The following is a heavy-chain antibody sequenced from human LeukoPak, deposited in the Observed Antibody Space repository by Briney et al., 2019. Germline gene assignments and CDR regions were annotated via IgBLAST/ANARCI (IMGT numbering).Heavy chain of an antibody. CDR3: ARVWCSSTSCPDY. D-gene: IGHD2-2*01. Sequence: SXXLSLTCTVSGGSISSYYWGWIRQPPGKGLEWIGYIYYSGSTNYNPSLKSRVTISVDTSKNQFSLKLSSVTAADTAVYYCARVWCSSTSCPDYWGQGTLVTVSS. CDR1: GGSISSYY. J-gene: IGHJ4*02. V-gene: IGHV4-59*01. CDR2: IYYSGST.